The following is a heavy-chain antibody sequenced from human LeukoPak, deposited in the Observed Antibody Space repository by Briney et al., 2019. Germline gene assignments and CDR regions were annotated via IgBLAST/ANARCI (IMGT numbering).Heavy chain of an antibody. V-gene: IGHV3-15*01. D-gene: IGHD3-10*01. CDR2: IRSNTDGGTK. CDR1: GFTFSNAW. J-gene: IGHJ6*03. Sequence: GGSLRLSCAASGFTFSNAWMSWVRQAPGQGREWVGRIRSNTDGGTKDYAAPVKGRFTISRDDAKNTLYLQMNSRNIEDEAEYSCTMGKCSCITTRYLLPPFYYYTNVW. CDR3: TMGKCSCITTRYLLPPFYYYTNV.